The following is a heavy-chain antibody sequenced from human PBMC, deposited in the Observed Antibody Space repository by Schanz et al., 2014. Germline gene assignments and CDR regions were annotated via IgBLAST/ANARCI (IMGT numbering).Heavy chain of an antibody. D-gene: IGHD3-10*01. CDR1: GFTFSDSW. V-gene: IGHV3-74*02. CDR2: TSHDGSFT. CDR3: ARGGAGSVLFFFDY. Sequence: VQLVESGGGLVKPGGSLRLSCAASGFTFSDSWMHWVRQAPGKGLVWVSRTSHDGSFTTFADSVKGRFTISRDNAKNALYLQMNSLRAEDTAVYFCARGGAGSVLFFFDYWGQGTLVTVSS. J-gene: IGHJ4*02.